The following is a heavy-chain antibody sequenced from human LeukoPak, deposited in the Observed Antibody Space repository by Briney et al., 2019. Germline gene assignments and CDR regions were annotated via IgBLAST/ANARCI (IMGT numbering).Heavy chain of an antibody. Sequence: GGSLRLSCVASGFTFTNYDTNWVRQVPGKGLEWVSSISSGGSSIYYADSLRGRFTISRDNAKNSVSLQMNDLRAEDAAVYYCARETYTSWAFDIWGQGTTVIVSS. CDR2: ISSGGSSI. CDR3: ARETYTSWAFDI. CDR1: GFTFTNYD. V-gene: IGHV3-21*01. D-gene: IGHD1-1*01. J-gene: IGHJ3*02.